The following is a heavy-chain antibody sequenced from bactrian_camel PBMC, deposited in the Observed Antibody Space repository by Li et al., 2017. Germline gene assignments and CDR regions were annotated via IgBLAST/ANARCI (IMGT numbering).Heavy chain of an antibody. CDR3: AAGQGVGWCLDVIRVGAEADFDY. D-gene: IGHD5*01. V-gene: IGHV3S53*01. CDR1: YSGYPKNC. J-gene: IGHJ6*01. Sequence: QVQLVESGGDLVQPGGSLTLSCAASYSGYPKNCMGWLRQAPGKEREGIATIDSDGDTAYAESMKGRFTISVDNAKNTLYLQMNSLKPEDTATYYCAAGQGVGWCLDVIRVGAEADFDYWGHGTQVTVS. CDR2: IDSDGDT.